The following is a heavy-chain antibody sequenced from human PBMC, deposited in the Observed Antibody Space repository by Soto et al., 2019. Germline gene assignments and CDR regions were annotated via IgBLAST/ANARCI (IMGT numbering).Heavy chain of an antibody. J-gene: IGHJ5*02. CDR3: ETGDWSRTNNFDT. D-gene: IGHD2-2*01. V-gene: IGHV3-11*01. CDR1: GFLFSHYY. Sequence: NLLESGGGLVKPGGSLRLSCEASGFLFSHYYMSWIRQGPEKRLELVAYISSNSTAFYYADSVKGRVTISKDDAKKAVHLQMTSVTSDDTAIYYCETGDWSRTNNFDTWGQGTLVIVSA. CDR2: ISSNSTAF.